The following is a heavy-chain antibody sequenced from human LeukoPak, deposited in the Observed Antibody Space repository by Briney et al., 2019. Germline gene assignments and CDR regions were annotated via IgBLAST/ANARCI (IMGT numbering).Heavy chain of an antibody. CDR3: ARGIMYYDFWSGYYPTFTFDY. D-gene: IGHD3-3*01. J-gene: IGHJ4*02. CDR2: MNPNSGNT. V-gene: IGHV1-8*03. Sequence: ASVKVSCKASGYTFTSYDINWVRQATGQGLEWMGWMNPNSGNTGYAQKFQGRVTITRNTSISTAHMELSSLRSEDTAVYYCARGIMYYDFWSGYYPTFTFDYWGQGTLVTVSS. CDR1: GYTFTSYD.